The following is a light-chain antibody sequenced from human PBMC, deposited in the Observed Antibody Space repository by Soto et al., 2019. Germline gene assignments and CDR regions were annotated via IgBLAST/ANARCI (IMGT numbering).Light chain of an antibody. CDR1: QSISNW. J-gene: IGKJ5*01. CDR2: AAS. V-gene: IGKV1D-12*01. Sequence: DIQMTQSPSSVSASVGDRVTVTCRASQSISNWLAWYQQKPGEAPKLLIYAASSLQGGVPTRFSGSGSGTDFTLTISSLQPEDFATYYCQQANSFPRTFGQGTRLEIK. CDR3: QQANSFPRT.